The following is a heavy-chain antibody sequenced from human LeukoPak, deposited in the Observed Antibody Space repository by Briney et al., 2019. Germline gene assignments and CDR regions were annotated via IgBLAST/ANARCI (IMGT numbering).Heavy chain of an antibody. CDR2: IYYSGST. J-gene: IGHJ4*02. D-gene: IGHD3-22*01. Sequence: SETLSLTCTVSGGSISSYYWSWIRQPPGKGLEWIGYIYYSGSTNYNPSLKSRVTISVDTSKNQFSLKLNSVTAADTAVYYCARRTYYYDSSGYYLLDYWGQGTLVTVSS. V-gene: IGHV4-59*01. CDR1: GGSISSYY. CDR3: ARRTYYYDSSGYYLLDY.